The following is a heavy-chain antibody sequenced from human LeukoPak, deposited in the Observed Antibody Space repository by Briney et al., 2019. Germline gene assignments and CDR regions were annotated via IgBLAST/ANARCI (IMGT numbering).Heavy chain of an antibody. D-gene: IGHD2-15*01. CDR1: GYTFTSYY. V-gene: IGHV1-46*01. Sequence: GASVKVSCKASGYTFTSYYIHWVRQAPGQGLEWTGIIIPSAGRTNYAQKFRGRVSMTTDMSTSTVYMELSSLRSEDTAVYYCAREYSGGNFDYWGQGTLVTVSS. J-gene: IGHJ4*01. CDR2: IIPSAGRT. CDR3: AREYSGGNFDY.